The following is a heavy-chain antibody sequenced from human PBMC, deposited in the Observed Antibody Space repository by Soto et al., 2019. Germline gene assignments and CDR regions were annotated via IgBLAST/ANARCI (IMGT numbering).Heavy chain of an antibody. CDR1: GFTFSSYS. Sequence: GGSLRLSCAASGFTFSSYSMNWVRQAPGKGLEWVSYISSSSSTIYYADSVKGRFTISRDNAKNSLYLQMNSLRAEDTAVYYCAKPLWKGDGYNIGAEYFQHWGQGT. D-gene: IGHD5-12*01. CDR2: ISSSSSTI. J-gene: IGHJ1*01. V-gene: IGHV3-48*01. CDR3: AKPLWKGDGYNIGAEYFQH.